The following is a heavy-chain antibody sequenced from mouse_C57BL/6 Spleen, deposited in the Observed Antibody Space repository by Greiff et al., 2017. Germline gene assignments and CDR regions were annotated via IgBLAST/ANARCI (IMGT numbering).Heavy chain of an antibody. D-gene: IGHD2-4*01. Sequence: EVKLVESGGGLVQPGGSLKLSCAASGFTFSDYGMAWVRQAPRKVPEWVAFISNLAYSIYDADTVTGRFTISRENAKNNLYLEMSSLKTKDTAMYYSARQGYDYDEAYWYFDVWGTGTTVTVSS. CDR1: GFTFSDYG. CDR3: ARQGYDYDEAYWYFDV. CDR2: ISNLAYSI. J-gene: IGHJ1*03. V-gene: IGHV5-15*04.